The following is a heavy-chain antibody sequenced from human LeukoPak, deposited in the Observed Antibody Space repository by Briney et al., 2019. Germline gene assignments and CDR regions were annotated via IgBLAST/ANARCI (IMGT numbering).Heavy chain of an antibody. D-gene: IGHD3-16*01. J-gene: IGHJ4*02. Sequence: GGSLRLSCAVSGFIVSSDYMSWVRQAPGKGLEWVSTIYSGGSTYYADSVKGRFTISRDNSKNTLYLQMNSLRAEDTAVYYCARGGVMMGEGLFDYWGQGTLVTVSS. CDR1: GFIVSSDY. CDR2: IYSGGST. CDR3: ARGGVMMGEGLFDY. V-gene: IGHV3-53*01.